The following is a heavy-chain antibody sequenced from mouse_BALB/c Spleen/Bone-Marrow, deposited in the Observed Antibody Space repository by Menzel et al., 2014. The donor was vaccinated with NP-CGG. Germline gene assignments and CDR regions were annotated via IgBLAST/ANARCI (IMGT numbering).Heavy chain of an antibody. V-gene: IGHV2-5*01. CDR2: IWKKGNT. CDR1: GFSLTTYG. J-gene: IGHJ2*01. D-gene: IGHD3-1*01. Sequence: QVQLQQSGPGLVQPSQSLSITCTVSGFSLTTYGVHWVRQSPGKGLEWLGVIWKKGNTDYNAPFMSRLSITKDNSKSQVFFKMNSLQADDTAIYYCAKNRGDGYFDYWGQGTTLTVSS. CDR3: AKNRGDGYFDY.